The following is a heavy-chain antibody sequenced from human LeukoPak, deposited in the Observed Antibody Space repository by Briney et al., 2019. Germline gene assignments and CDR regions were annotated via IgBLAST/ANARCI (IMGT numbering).Heavy chain of an antibody. V-gene: IGHV4-61*02. CDR3: ARERTGDYLTGFDY. J-gene: IGHJ4*02. CDR1: GDAISSAGYC. D-gene: IGHD4-17*01. Sequence: SETLSLTCTVSGDAISSAGYCWSWIRQPAGKGLEWIGRICTSGSTNYNPSLKSRVTISVDKSKNQFSLKLSSVTAADTAVYYCARERTGDYLTGFDYWGQGTLVTVSS. CDR2: ICTSGST.